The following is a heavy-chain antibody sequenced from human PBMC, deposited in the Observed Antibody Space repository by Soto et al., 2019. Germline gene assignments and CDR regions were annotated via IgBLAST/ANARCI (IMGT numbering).Heavy chain of an antibody. CDR1: GYTFTSYY. CDR3: ASSSAPEHCGGDLLWCSSAHCALGGFDP. D-gene: IGHD2-21*02. V-gene: IGHV1-46*01. J-gene: IGHJ5*02. Sequence: ASVKVSCKASGYTFTSYYMHWVRQAPGQGLEWMGIINPSGGSTSYAQKFQGRVTMTRDPSTSTVYMELSSLRSEDTAVYYCASSSAPEHCGGDLLWCSSAHCALGGFDPWGQGTLVTVSS. CDR2: INPSGGST.